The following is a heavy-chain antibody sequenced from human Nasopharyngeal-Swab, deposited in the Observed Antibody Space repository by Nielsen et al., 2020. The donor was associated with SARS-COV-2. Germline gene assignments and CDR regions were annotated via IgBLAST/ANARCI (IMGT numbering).Heavy chain of an antibody. V-gene: IGHV3-23*01. J-gene: IGHJ4*02. CDR2: ISGSGGST. Sequence: GESLKISCAASEFTFSSYAMSWVRQAPGKGLEWVSAISGSGGSTYYADSVKGRFTISRDNSKNTLYLQMNSLRAEDTAVYYCAKDGESTIFGVVRGVYWGQGTLVTVSS. CDR3: AKDGESTIFGVVRGVY. D-gene: IGHD3-3*01. CDR1: EFTFSSYA.